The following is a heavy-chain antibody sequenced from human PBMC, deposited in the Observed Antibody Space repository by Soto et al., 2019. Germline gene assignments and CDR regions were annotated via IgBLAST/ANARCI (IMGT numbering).Heavy chain of an antibody. D-gene: IGHD3-16*01. CDR1: GFTFSSYW. Sequence: GGSLRLSCAASGFTFSSYWMSWVRQAPGKGLEWVANIKQDGSEKYYVDSVKGRFTISRDNAKNSLYLQMNSLRAEDTAVYYCAREEYDYVWGRIGRFDYWGQGTLVTVSS. V-gene: IGHV3-7*05. CDR3: AREEYDYVWGRIGRFDY. J-gene: IGHJ4*02. CDR2: IKQDGSEK.